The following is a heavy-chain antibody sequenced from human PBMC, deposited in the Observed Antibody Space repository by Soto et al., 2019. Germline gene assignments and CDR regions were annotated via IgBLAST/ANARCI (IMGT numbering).Heavy chain of an antibody. V-gene: IGHV5-51*01. D-gene: IGHD2-8*02. CDR2: IYPGDSDT. J-gene: IGHJ5*02. CDR1: GYAFSSYW. CDR3: ARGYCTATNCYPWFDP. Sequence: GESLKISCQCSGYAFSSYWLAWVRPMPGKGLEWMGIIYPGDSDTRYSPSFQGQVTISVDKSITTAYLQWSSLKASAAAMYYCARGYCTATNCYPWFDPWGQGTLVTVSS.